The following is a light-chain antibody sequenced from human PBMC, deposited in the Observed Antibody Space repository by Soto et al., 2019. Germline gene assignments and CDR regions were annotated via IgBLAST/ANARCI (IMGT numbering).Light chain of an antibody. CDR2: AAS. Sequence: DIQMTQSPSSLSASVGGRVTITCRASQGISTYLNCCQQKPGKAPKLLIYAASSLQRGVPSTCSGSGYESDFTLTISSLRPEDFASCSSQQSYRTTWTFGQGTKVDI. CDR3: QQSYRTTWT. V-gene: IGKV1-39*01. CDR1: QGISTY. J-gene: IGKJ1*01.